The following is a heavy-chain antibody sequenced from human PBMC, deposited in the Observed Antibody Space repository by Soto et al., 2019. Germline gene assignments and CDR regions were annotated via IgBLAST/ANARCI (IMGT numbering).Heavy chain of an antibody. CDR2: ISSSSSPI. CDR1: GFTFSSYS. D-gene: IGHD3-3*01. V-gene: IGHV3-48*01. Sequence: EVQLVESGGGLVQPGGSLRLSCAASGFTFSSYSMNWVRQAPGKGLEWVSYISSSSSPIYYADSVKGRFTISRDNAKKSLYLQMNSLRAEDTAVYYCARVGYDLYYFDYWGQGTLVTVSS. J-gene: IGHJ4*02. CDR3: ARVGYDLYYFDY.